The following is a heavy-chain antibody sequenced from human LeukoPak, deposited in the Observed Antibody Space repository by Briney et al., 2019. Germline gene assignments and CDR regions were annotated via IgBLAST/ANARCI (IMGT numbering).Heavy chain of an antibody. V-gene: IGHV1-46*01. CDR2: IDPSGGST. Sequence: ASVKVSCKASGYTFTRYYMHWVRQAPGQGLEWMGMIDPSGGSTSYAQNFRGGVTMTRDATTSTVYLELSSLRSEDTAVYYCARDFGEMPNYWGQGTLVTVSS. J-gene: IGHJ4*02. CDR3: ARDFGEMPNY. CDR1: GYTFTRYY. D-gene: IGHD5-24*01.